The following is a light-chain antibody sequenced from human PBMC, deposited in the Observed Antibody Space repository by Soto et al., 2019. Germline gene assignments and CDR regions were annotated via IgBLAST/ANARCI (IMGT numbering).Light chain of an antibody. Sequence: EIVLTQSPATLSVSPGERATLSCRASQSVGSNLAWYQQNPGQAPRLLIFDASNRATGIPARFSGSGSGTDFILAISSLEPEDFVVYYCQQHSNWPLTFGGGTKVDIK. CDR1: QSVGSN. V-gene: IGKV3-11*01. J-gene: IGKJ4*01. CDR2: DAS. CDR3: QQHSNWPLT.